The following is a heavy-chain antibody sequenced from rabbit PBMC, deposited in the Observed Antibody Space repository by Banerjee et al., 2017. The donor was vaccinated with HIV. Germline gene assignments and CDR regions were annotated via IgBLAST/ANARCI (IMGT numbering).Heavy chain of an antibody. J-gene: IGHJ4*01. CDR2: IYGSNGDK. CDR1: GFDISAYH. CDR3: ARDLAGVIGWNFNL. Sequence: QQQLEESGGGLVQPGGSLKLSCKASGFDISAYHMSWVRQAPGKGLEWIACIYGSNGDKWYASWVNGRFTISRSTSLNTVDLKMTSLTVADTATYFCARDLAGVIGWNFNLWGQGTLVTVS. D-gene: IGHD4-1*01. V-gene: IGHV1S43*01.